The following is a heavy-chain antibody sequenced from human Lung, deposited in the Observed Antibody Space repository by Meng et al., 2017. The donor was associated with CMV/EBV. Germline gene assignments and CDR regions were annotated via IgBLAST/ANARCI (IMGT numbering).Heavy chain of an antibody. CDR3: AKDDPVFHY. Sequence: VELVDSGGGVVQPWGCLRFSCAAFGFTFSSYGMHWVRQAPGKGPEWVAFIRNDESDKYYGDSVKGRFTISRDTSKNTVDLQMNSLRTEDTAVYYCAKDDPVFHYWGQGTLVTVSS. CDR2: IRNDESDK. CDR1: GFTFSSYG. J-gene: IGHJ4*02. V-gene: IGHV3-30*02.